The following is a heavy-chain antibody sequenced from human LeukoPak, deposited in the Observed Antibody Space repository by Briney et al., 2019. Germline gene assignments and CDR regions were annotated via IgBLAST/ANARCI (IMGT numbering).Heavy chain of an antibody. CDR3: AIVKYSSGWYKY. V-gene: IGHV1-18*01. CDR1: GYTFTSYG. Sequence: ASVKVSCKASGYTFTSYGISWVRQAPGQGLEWMGWISAYNGNTNYAQKLQGRVTMTTVTSTTTAYMELRSLRSDDTAVYYCAIVKYSSGWYKYWGQGTLVTVSS. D-gene: IGHD6-19*01. J-gene: IGHJ4*02. CDR2: ISAYNGNT.